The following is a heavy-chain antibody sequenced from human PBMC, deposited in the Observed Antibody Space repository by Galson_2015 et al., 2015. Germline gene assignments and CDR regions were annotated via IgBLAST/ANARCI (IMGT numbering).Heavy chain of an antibody. CDR2: ISGSGGGT. D-gene: IGHD3-10*01. Sequence: ALRLRRGAAGLTFSSYAKSWRRQAAGKGLEGDSAISGSGGGTYYADSVKGRFTISRDNSKNTLYLQMSSLRAEDTAVYYCANSGSGSGLYYSYPDAGGKGTTVTASS. J-gene: IGHJ6*03. V-gene: IGHV3-23*01. CDR1: GLTFSSYA. CDR3: ANSGSGSGLYYSYPDA.